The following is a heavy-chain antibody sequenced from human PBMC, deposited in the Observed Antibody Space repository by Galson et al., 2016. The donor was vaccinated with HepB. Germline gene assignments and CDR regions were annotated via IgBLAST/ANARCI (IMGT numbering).Heavy chain of an antibody. Sequence: SETLSLTCAVSGGSISSYYWNWLRLPPGKSLEWIGNIFYSGSTNYNPSLKSRITMLVDTSENQFSLRLSSVTAADTAVYYCARKAGAFGYWGQGTLVTVSS. V-gene: IGHV4-59*12. CDR2: IFYSGST. CDR3: ARKAGAFGY. CDR1: GGSISSYY. D-gene: IGHD3-10*01. J-gene: IGHJ4*02.